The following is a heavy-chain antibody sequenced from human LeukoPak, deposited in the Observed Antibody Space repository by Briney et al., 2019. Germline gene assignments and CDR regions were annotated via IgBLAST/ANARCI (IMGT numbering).Heavy chain of an antibody. J-gene: IGHJ4*02. CDR1: GYTFTSYG. CDR2: ISAYNGNT. Sequence: ASVKVSCKASGYTFTSYGISWVRQAPGQGLEWMGWISAYNGNTNFAQKFQGRVTMATDTSTSTAYMELRSLRSDDTAVYYCARVNGQLPSPDYWGQGTLVTVSS. V-gene: IGHV1-18*04. CDR3: ARVNGQLPSPDY. D-gene: IGHD1-26*01.